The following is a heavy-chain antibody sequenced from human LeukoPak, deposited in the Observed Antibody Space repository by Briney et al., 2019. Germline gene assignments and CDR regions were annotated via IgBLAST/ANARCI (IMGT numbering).Heavy chain of an antibody. CDR1: GFTFNDYY. D-gene: IGHD6-13*01. J-gene: IGHJ4*02. V-gene: IGHV3-11*04. CDR2: IGSSGDSI. Sequence: GGPLRLSCAASGFTFNDYYMSWIRQAPGKGLEWISYIGSSGDSINYADSVKGRFTISRDNAKNSLSLQMNSLRAEDTAVYYCARGRTSGSSWPFDYWGQGTPVTVSS. CDR3: ARGRTSGSSWPFDY.